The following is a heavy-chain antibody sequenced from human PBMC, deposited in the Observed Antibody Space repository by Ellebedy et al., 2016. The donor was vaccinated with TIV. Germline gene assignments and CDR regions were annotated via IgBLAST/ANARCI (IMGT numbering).Heavy chain of an antibody. CDR1: GFTFSSYW. J-gene: IGHJ6*02. CDR3: VRDNTGSSPSYFYGADV. V-gene: IGHV3-74*01. Sequence: GESLKISXTASGFTFSSYWMHWVRQAPGKGLVRVSRINSDGSLTHYADSVRGRFTISRDYAKNTVFLQMSSLGVEDTAVYYCVRDNTGSSPSYFYGADVWGQGTTVTVSS. CDR2: INSDGSLT. D-gene: IGHD7-27*01.